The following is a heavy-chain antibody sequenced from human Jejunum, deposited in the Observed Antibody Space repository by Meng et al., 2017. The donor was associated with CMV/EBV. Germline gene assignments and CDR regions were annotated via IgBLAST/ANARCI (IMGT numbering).Heavy chain of an antibody. Sequence: QLQWSGPGLVKPSETLSLTCTVSGGSISSYYWSWIRQPAGKQLEWIGRIYISGSTSDNPSLKSRVTMSVDTSKNQLSLKLSSVTAADTAVYYCARADKVRFDYWGQGTLVTVSS. J-gene: IGHJ4*02. CDR2: IYISGST. CDR3: ARADKVRFDY. CDR1: GGSISSYY. V-gene: IGHV4-4*07.